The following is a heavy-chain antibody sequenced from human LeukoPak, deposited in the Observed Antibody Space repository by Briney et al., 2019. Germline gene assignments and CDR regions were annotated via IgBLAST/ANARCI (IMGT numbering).Heavy chain of an antibody. D-gene: IGHD1-26*01. CDR3: ARQAIAGATESWFDP. CDR2: IYYSGSP. Sequence: PSETLSLTCSVSGGSISGYYWGWIRQPPGKGLEWIAYIYYSGSPNYNPSLKSRVTISVDTSKHQFSLRLTSVTAADTAVYYCARQAIAGATESWFDPWGQGTLVTVSS. V-gene: IGHV4-59*08. CDR1: GGSISGYY. J-gene: IGHJ5*02.